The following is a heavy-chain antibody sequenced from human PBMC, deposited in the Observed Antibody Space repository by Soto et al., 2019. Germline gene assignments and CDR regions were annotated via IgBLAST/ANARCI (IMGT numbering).Heavy chain of an antibody. Sequence: GASVKVSCKASGFTFTSSAVQWVRQARGQRLEWIGWIVVGSGNTNYAQKFQERVTITRDMSTSTAYMELSSLRSEDTAVYYCAAAPHSGSFKYGMDVWGQGTTVTVSS. V-gene: IGHV1-58*01. CDR3: AAAPHSGSFKYGMDV. CDR1: GFTFTSSA. CDR2: IVVGSGNT. D-gene: IGHD1-26*01. J-gene: IGHJ6*02.